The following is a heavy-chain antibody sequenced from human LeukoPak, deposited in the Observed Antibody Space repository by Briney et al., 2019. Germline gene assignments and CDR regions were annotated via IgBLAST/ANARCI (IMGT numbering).Heavy chain of an antibody. CDR2: IFDSGTA. J-gene: IGHJ5*02. V-gene: IGHV4-39*07. CDR3: ARAYYDTSGYYYANWFDP. Sequence: PSETLSLTCTVSGVSISSSNSYWGWIRQSPGKGLEWIGNIFDSGTAYYNPSLKSRVTISVDTSRNQFSLKLSSVTAADTAVYYCARAYYDTSGYYYANWFDPWGQGTLVTVSS. D-gene: IGHD3-22*01. CDR1: GVSISSSNSY.